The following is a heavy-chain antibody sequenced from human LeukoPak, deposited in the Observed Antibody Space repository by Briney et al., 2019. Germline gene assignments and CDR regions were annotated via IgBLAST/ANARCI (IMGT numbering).Heavy chain of an antibody. Sequence: ASVKVSCKASGYTFTSYYMHWVRQAPGQGLEWMGIISPSGGSTSYAQKFQGRVTMTRDTSTSTVYMELSSLRSEDTAVYYCARDPPSRQYYDFWSGYPEFDYWGQGTLVTVSS. J-gene: IGHJ4*02. CDR2: ISPSGGST. CDR1: GYTFTSYY. V-gene: IGHV1-46*01. D-gene: IGHD3-3*01. CDR3: ARDPPSRQYYDFWSGYPEFDY.